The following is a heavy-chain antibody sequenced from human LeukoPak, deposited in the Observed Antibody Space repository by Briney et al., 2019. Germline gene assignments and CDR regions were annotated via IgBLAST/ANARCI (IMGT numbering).Heavy chain of an antibody. D-gene: IGHD3-10*01. J-gene: IGHJ4*02. Sequence: GGSLRLSCAASGFTFSGSAMHWVRQASGKGLEWVGRIRSKANSYATAYAASVKGRFTISRDDSKNAAYLQMNSLKTEDTAVYYCTSRYGSRDYWGQGTLVTVSS. V-gene: IGHV3-73*01. CDR3: TSRYGSRDY. CDR2: IRSKANSYAT. CDR1: GFTFSGSA.